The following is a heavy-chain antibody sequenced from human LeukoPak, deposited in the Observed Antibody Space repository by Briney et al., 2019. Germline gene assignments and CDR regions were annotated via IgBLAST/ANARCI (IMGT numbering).Heavy chain of an antibody. D-gene: IGHD3-10*01. CDR1: GFRFSTFE. CDR3: AREYYLDH. V-gene: IGHV3-48*03. CDR2: ISSSGSTV. Sequence: GGSLRLSCAASGFRFSTFEMNWVRRAPGKGLEWTSYISSSGSTVHYADSVKGRFTVSRDNAQNSLFLQMNGLRDEDTAIYYCAREYYLDHWGQGTLVTVSS. J-gene: IGHJ4*02.